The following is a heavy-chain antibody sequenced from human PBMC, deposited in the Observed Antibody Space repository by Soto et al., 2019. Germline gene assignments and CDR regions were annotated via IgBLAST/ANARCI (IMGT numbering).Heavy chain of an antibody. CDR3: ARMNRDYYYYGMDV. CDR1: SDSISSSKW. CDR2: IDHNGVA. V-gene: IGHV4-4*02. J-gene: IGHJ6*02. Sequence: SETLSLTCGVSSDSISSSKWWTWVRQTPEKGLEWIGKIDHNGVANYNPSLEGRVTISKDNSKNQIFLKVTSVTAADSAVYYCARMNRDYYYYGMDVWGQGATVTVSS.